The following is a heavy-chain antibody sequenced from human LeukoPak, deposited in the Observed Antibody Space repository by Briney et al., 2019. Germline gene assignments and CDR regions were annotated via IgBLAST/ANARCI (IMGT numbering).Heavy chain of an antibody. D-gene: IGHD3-22*01. J-gene: IGHJ4*02. Sequence: SETLSLTCTVSGGSISSYYWSWIRQPPGKGLEWIGYIYYSGSTNYNPSLKSRVTISVDTSKNQFSLKLSSVTAADTAVYYCARALDSSGYYPIDYWGQGRLVTVPS. CDR3: ARALDSSGYYPIDY. CDR2: IYYSGST. V-gene: IGHV4-59*01. CDR1: GGSISSYY.